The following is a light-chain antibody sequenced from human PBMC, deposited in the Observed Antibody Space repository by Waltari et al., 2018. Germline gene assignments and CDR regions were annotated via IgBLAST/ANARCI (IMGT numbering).Light chain of an antibody. J-gene: IGKJ1*01. Sequence: EIVLTQSPDFLSVAPKQTVTITCRASRTVSSSLHWYQQKPGQPPKLLIYYASQSGSGVPSRFSGSGSGTDYTLTINDQEAEDAATYFCHQSANLPHTFGQGTKVEIK. CDR2: YAS. V-gene: IGKV6-21*01. CDR3: HQSANLPHT. CDR1: RTVSSS.